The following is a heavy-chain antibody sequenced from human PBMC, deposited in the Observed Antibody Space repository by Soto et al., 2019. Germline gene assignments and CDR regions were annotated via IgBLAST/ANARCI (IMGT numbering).Heavy chain of an antibody. J-gene: IGHJ6*03. CDR2: IYYSGST. CDR3: ARAWNHVLPAYYYYYYMDV. CDR1: GGAISSYY. V-gene: IGHV4-59*01. Sequence: QVQLQESGPGLVKPSETLSLTCTVSGGAISSYYWSWIRQPPGKGLEWIGYIYYSGSTNYNPALKSRITMSVDTSKNQFSLKLSSVTAADTAVYYCARAWNHVLPAYYYYYYMDVWGKGTTVTVSS. D-gene: IGHD1-1*01.